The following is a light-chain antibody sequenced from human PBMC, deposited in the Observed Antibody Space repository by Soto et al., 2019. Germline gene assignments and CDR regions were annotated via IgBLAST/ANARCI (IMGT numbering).Light chain of an antibody. J-gene: IGLJ1*01. CDR3: SSYTGSSTLGV. CDR1: STDVGGYNF. V-gene: IGLV2-14*01. CDR2: EVS. Sequence: QSALTQPASVSGSPGQSITISCTGTSTDVGGYNFVSWYRQHPGKAPKLIISEVSNRPSGLSNRFSGSKSGNTASLTISGLQAEDEADYYCSSYTGSSTLGVFGTGTKLTVL.